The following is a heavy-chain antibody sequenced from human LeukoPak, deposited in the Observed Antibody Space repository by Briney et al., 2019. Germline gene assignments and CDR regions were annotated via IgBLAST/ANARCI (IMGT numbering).Heavy chain of an antibody. CDR2: ISGSGGST. Sequence: GGSLRLSCAASGFTFSSYWMHWVRQAPGKGLEWVSAISGSGGSTYYADSVKGRFTISRDNSKNTLYLQMNSLRAEDTAVYYCVRDWGYDSSGYWQKYFDTWGQGTLVTVSS. CDR3: VRDWGYDSSGYWQKYFDT. CDR1: GFTFSSYW. J-gene: IGHJ4*02. D-gene: IGHD3-22*01. V-gene: IGHV3-23*01.